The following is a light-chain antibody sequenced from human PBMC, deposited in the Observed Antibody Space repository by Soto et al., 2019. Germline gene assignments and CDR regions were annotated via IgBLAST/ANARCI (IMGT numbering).Light chain of an antibody. CDR3: CAYAGSSTVV. V-gene: IGLV2-23*02. J-gene: IGLJ2*01. CDR1: SGDVGSYYL. CDR2: EVS. Sequence: QSALTQSASVSGSPGQSITISCTGTSGDVGSYYLVSWYQQHPGKAPKLMIYEVSKRPSGVSNRFSGSKSGNTASLTISGLQAEDEADYYCCAYAGSSTVVFGGGTKLTVL.